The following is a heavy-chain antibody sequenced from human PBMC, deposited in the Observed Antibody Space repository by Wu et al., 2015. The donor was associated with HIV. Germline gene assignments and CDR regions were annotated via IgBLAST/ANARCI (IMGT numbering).Heavy chain of an antibody. CDR1: GGTFSSYA. D-gene: IGHD4-17*01. CDR2: IIPIFGTA. J-gene: IGHJ2*01. Sequence: QVQLVQSGAEVKKPGSSVKVSCKASGGTFSSYAISWVRQAPGQGLEWMGGIIPIFGTANYAQKFQGRVTITADESTSTAYMELRSLRSDDTAVYYCARGDLMTTVTTRTPGGYFDLWGRGTLVTVSS. V-gene: IGHV1-69*12. CDR3: ARGDLMTTVTTRTPGGYFDL.